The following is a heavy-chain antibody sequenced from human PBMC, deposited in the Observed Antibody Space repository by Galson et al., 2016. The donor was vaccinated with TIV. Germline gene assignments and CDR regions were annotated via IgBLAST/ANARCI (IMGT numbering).Heavy chain of an antibody. D-gene: IGHD6-19*01. CDR1: GFSLPNASIG. CDR2: ILSNDER. CDR3: ARSVVGWDWDFDL. J-gene: IGHJ2*01. Sequence: PALVKPPQTLTLTCTVSGFSLPNASIGVNWIRQPPGKALEWLAHILSNDERSYSTSMESRLTISKDTSKSQVVLTLTNMDPVDTATYYCARSVVGWDWDFDLLGRGTLVTVSS. V-gene: IGHV2-26*01.